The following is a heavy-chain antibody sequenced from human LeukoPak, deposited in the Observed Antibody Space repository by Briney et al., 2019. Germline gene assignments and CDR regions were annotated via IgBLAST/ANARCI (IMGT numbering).Heavy chain of an antibody. CDR2: INPNSGGT. CDR1: GYTFTGYY. V-gene: IGHV1-2*02. CDR3: AYPDTLVPHGGYFDY. Sequence: GASVKVSCKASGYTFTGYYMHWVRQAPGQGLEWMGWINPNSGGTNYAQKFQGRVTMTRDTSISTAYMELSRLRSDDTAVYYCAYPDTLVPHGGYFDYWGQGTLVTVSS. J-gene: IGHJ4*02. D-gene: IGHD4-23*01.